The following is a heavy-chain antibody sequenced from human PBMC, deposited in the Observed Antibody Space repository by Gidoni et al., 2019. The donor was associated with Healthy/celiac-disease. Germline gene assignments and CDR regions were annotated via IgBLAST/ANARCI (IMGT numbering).Heavy chain of an antibody. Sequence: QVQLVESGGGVVQPGRSLRLSCAASGFTFSSYGMHWVRQAPGKGLGWVAVIWYDGSNKYYADSVKGRFTISRDNSKNTLYLQMNSLRAEDTVVYYCARGGDIVVVVAATEYFDYWGQGTLVTVSS. V-gene: IGHV3-33*01. J-gene: IGHJ4*02. D-gene: IGHD2-15*01. CDR2: IWYDGSNK. CDR3: ARGGDIVVVVAATEYFDY. CDR1: GFTFSSYG.